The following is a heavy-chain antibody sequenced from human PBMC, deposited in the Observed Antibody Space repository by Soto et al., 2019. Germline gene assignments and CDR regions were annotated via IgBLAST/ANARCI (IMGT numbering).Heavy chain of an antibody. CDR3: ARPPRYYYGSGSYYSD. V-gene: IGHV1-69*13. Sequence: ASVKVSCKASGGTFSSYAISWVRQAPGQGLEWMGGIIPIFGTANYAQKFQGRVTITANESTSTAYMELSSLRSEDTAVYYCARPPRYYYGSGSYYSDWGQGTLVTVSS. D-gene: IGHD3-10*01. J-gene: IGHJ4*02. CDR2: IIPIFGTA. CDR1: GGTFSSYA.